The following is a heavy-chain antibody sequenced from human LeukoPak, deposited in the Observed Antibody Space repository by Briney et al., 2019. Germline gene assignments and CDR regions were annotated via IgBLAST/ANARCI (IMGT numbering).Heavy chain of an antibody. Sequence: SETLSLTCTVSGGSISSYYWSWIRQPAGKGLEWIGRIYTSGSTNYNPSLKSRVTMSVDTSKNQFSLKLSSVTAADTAVYYCARGQDYGGRYNWFDPWGQGTLVTVSS. D-gene: IGHD4-23*01. CDR3: ARGQDYGGRYNWFDP. J-gene: IGHJ5*02. CDR2: IYTSGST. V-gene: IGHV4-4*07. CDR1: GGSISSYY.